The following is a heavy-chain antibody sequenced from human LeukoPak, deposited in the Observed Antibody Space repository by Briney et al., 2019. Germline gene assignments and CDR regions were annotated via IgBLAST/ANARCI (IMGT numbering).Heavy chain of an antibody. CDR2: IYYSGST. Sequence: IXXPPGKGXXWIGYIYYSGSTNYNPSLKSRVTISLDTSKNQFSLKLSSVTAADTAVYYCARGPNSKYFDYWAREPWSPSPQ. CDR3: ARGPNSKYFDY. V-gene: IGHV4-59*01. J-gene: IGHJ4*02.